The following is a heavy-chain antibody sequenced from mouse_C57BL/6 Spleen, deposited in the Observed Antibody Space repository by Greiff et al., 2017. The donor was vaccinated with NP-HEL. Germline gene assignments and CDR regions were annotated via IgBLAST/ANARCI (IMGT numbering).Heavy chain of an antibody. CDR3: ARFGVYFDY. V-gene: IGHV1-69*01. D-gene: IGHD3-1*01. CDR1: GYTFTSYW. CDR2: IDPSDSYT. J-gene: IGHJ2*01. Sequence: VQLQQPGAELVMPGASVKLSCKASGYTFTSYWMHWVKQRPGQGLEWIGEIDPSDSYTNYNQKFKGKSTLTVDKSSSTAYMQLSSLTSEDSAVYYCARFGVYFDYWGQGTTLTVSS.